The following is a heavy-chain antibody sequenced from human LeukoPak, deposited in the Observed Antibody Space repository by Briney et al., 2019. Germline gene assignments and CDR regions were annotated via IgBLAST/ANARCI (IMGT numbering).Heavy chain of an antibody. Sequence: ASVKVSCKASGYTFTSYGISWVRQAPGQGLEWMRWISAYNGDTNYAQKLQGRVTMTTDTSTSTAYMELRSLRSDDMAVYYCARGLQENLAWLQAFSAFDIWGQGTMVTVSS. CDR2: ISAYNGDT. J-gene: IGHJ3*02. V-gene: IGHV1-18*03. CDR3: ARGLQENLAWLQAFSAFDI. CDR1: GYTFTSYG. D-gene: IGHD6-19*01.